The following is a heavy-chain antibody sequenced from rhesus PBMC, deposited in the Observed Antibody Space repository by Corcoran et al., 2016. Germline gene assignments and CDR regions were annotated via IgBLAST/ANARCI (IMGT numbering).Heavy chain of an antibody. J-gene: IGHJ4*01. CDR1: GGSVSSSNW. CDR2: ISGSSGST. CDR3: AREAPANY. V-gene: IGHV4-65*01. D-gene: IGHD2-33*01. Sequence: QVQLQESGPGLVKPSETLSLTCAVSGGSVSSSNWWSWIRQPPGKGLEWIGYISGSSGSTYYNPPLNSRVTISTDTPKNRFSLKLSSGTAADPAVYYWAREAPANYGGQGVLVTVSS.